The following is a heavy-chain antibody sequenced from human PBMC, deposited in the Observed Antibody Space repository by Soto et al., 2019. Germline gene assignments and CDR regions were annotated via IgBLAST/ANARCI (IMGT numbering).Heavy chain of an antibody. CDR2: IYYSGST. CDR3: AREHRWEISGYSFYDS. J-gene: IGHJ4*02. CDR1: GGSISSSSYY. Sequence: PSETLSLTCTVSGGSISSSSYYWGWIRQPPGKGLEWIGSIYYSGSTYYNPSLKSRATISVDTSKNQFSLKLNSVTAADTAVYYCAREHRWEISGYSFYDSWGQGTLVTVSS. V-gene: IGHV4-39*07. D-gene: IGHD5-12*01.